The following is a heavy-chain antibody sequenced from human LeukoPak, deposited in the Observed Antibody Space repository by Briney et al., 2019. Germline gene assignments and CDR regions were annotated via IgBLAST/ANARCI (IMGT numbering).Heavy chain of an antibody. D-gene: IGHD6-19*01. J-gene: IGHJ4*02. CDR3: ARADSSGWYPSY. CDR2: ISSSSSYI. CDR1: GFTFSSYS. Sequence: GGSLRLSCAASGFTFSSYSMNWVRQAPGKGLEWVSSISSSSSYIYYADSVKGRFTISRGNAKNSLYLQMNSLRAEDTAVYYCARADSSGWYPSYWGQGTLVAVSS. V-gene: IGHV3-21*01.